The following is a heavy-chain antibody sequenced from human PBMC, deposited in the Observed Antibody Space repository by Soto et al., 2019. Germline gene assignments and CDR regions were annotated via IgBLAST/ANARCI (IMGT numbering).Heavy chain of an antibody. CDR1: GFTFSSYG. J-gene: IGHJ4*02. V-gene: IGHV3-30*18. CDR3: AKDGKAAAGTHTFDY. D-gene: IGHD6-13*01. CDR2: ISYDGINK. Sequence: QVQLVESGGGVVQPGRSLRLSCAASGFTFSSYGMHWVRQAPGKGLEWVAVISYDGINKYYADSVKGRFTISRDNSKNTLYLQMDSLRAEDTAVYYCAKDGKAAAGTHTFDYWGQGTLVTVSS.